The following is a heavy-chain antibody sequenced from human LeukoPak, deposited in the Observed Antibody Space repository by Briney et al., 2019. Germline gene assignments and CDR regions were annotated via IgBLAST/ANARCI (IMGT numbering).Heavy chain of an antibody. J-gene: IGHJ6*02. CDR1: GFTFSSYA. D-gene: IGHD6-25*01. CDR2: ISYEGSNK. Sequence: GGSLRLSCAASGFTFSSYAMHWVRQAPGKGLEGVAVISYEGSNKYYADSVKGRFTNSRDNTKNTLYLQMNSLRAEDTAVYYCARDQRKTDRPYYYYYYGMDVWGQGTTVTVSS. CDR3: ARDQRKTDRPYYYYYYGMDV. V-gene: IGHV3-30-3*01.